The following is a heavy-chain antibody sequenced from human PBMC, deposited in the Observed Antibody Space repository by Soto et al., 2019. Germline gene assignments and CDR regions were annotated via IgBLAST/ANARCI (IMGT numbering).Heavy chain of an antibody. J-gene: IGHJ4*02. D-gene: IGHD3-16*01. CDR1: GFTFSNYA. V-gene: IGHV3-30-3*01. CDR2: VSYDGSNK. CDR3: ARESGLRDVHDYVDY. Sequence: QVQLVESGGGVVQPGRSLRLSCAASGFTFSNYAMHWVRQAPGKGLEWVALVSYDGSNKPYADSEKGRFTISRDNSRNTLYLQMNSLRAEDTAVYYCARESGLRDVHDYVDYWGQGTLVTVSS.